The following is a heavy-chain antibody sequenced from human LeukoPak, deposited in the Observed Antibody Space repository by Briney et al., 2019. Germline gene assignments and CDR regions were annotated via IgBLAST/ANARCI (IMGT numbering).Heavy chain of an antibody. Sequence: PSETLSLTCAVYGASYNAYYWSWIRQPPGKGLEWIGDIDHRGTATYNLSLKSRLTISADASKNQFSLKLNSVTDADTAVYYCAVGITILGVAASFDSWGQGNLVIVSS. CDR1: GASYNAYY. V-gene: IGHV4-34*01. CDR3: AVGITILGVAASFDS. CDR2: IDHRGTA. D-gene: IGHD3-3*01. J-gene: IGHJ4*02.